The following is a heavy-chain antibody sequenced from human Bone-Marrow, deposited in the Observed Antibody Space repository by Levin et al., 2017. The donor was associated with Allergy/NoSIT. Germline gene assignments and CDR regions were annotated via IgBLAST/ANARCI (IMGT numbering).Heavy chain of an antibody. D-gene: IGHD1-1*01. V-gene: IGHV1-2*02. CDR3: AKSTTLISVLGY. Sequence: KTGGSLRLSCKVSGSAFTDYYIHWVRQAPGQGLEWMGWMNPNTGGANYAPKFQDRVTMTRDTSISAAYMELSRLISDDTAVYYCAKSTTLISVLGYWDQGTLVTVSS. CDR2: MNPNTGGA. CDR1: GSAFTDYY. J-gene: IGHJ4*02.